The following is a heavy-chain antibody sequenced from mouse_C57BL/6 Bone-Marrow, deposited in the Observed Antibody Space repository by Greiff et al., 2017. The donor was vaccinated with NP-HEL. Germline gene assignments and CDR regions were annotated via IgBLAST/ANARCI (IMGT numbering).Heavy chain of an antibody. CDR1: GFTFSDYG. Sequence: EVKLEESGGGLVKPGGSLKLSCAASGFTFSDYGMHWVRQAPEKGLEWVAYISSGSSTIYYADTVKGRFTISRDNAKNTLFLQMTSLRSEDTAMYYWARPLVGYYYAMDYWGQGTSVTVSS. CDR2: ISSGSSTI. V-gene: IGHV5-17*01. D-gene: IGHD1-1*02. CDR3: ARPLVGYYYAMDY. J-gene: IGHJ4*01.